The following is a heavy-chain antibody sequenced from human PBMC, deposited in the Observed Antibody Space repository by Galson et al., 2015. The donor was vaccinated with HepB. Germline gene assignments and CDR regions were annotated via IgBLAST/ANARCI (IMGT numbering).Heavy chain of an antibody. CDR2: IYPGDSDT. J-gene: IGHJ6*02. V-gene: IGHV5-51*01. CDR3: ARQGYCSGGSCYFGGMDV. Sequence: QSGAEVKKPGESLKISCKGSGYSFTSYWIGWVRQMPGKGLEWMGIIYPGDSDTRYSPSFQGQVTISADKSISTAYLQWSSLKASDTARYYCARQGYCSGGSCYFGGMDVWGQGTTVTVSS. CDR1: GYSFTSYW. D-gene: IGHD2-15*01.